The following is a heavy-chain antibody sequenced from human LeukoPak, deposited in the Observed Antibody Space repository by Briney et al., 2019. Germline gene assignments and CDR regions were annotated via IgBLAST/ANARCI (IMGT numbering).Heavy chain of an antibody. CDR3: ARHSVLRFLEWNQNFDY. Sequence: SETLSLTCTVSGYSISSGYYWSWIRQPPGKGLEWIGEINHSGSTNYNPSLKSRVTISVDTSKNQFSLKLSSVTAADTAVYYCARHSVLRFLEWNQNFDYWGQGTLVTVSS. CDR2: INHSGST. V-gene: IGHV4-38-2*02. J-gene: IGHJ4*02. D-gene: IGHD3-3*01. CDR1: GYSISSGYY.